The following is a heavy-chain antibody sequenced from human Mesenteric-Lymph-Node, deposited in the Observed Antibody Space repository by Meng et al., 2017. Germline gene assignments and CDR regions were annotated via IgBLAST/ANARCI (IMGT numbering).Heavy chain of an antibody. D-gene: IGHD1-26*01. CDR2: MNPNSGNT. CDR3: ARGYSGSYSWEVGY. CDR1: GYTFTSYD. V-gene: IGHV1-8*01. Sequence: ASVKVSCKASGYTFTSYDINWVRQATGQGLEWMGWMNPNSGNTGYAQKFQGRVTMTRNTSISTAYMELSSLRSEDTAVYYCARGYSGSYSWEVGYWGQGTLVTVSS. J-gene: IGHJ4*02.